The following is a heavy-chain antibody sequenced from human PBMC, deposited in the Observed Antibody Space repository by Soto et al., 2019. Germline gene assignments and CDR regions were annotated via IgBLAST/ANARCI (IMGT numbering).Heavy chain of an antibody. CDR3: ARDVLRRAYYDSSGYYDY. CDR2: INPNSGGT. J-gene: IGHJ4*01. D-gene: IGHD3-22*01. V-gene: IGHV1-2*02. Sequence: GASGKVCCKASGYTFTGYYMHWVRQAPGQGLEWMGWINPNSGGTNYAQKFQGRVTMTRDTSISTAYMELSRLRSDDTAVYYCARDVLRRAYYDSSGYYDYWGHGTLVTV. CDR1: GYTFTGYY.